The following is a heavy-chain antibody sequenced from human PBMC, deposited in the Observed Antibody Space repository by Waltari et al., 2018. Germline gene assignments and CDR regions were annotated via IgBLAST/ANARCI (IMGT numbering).Heavy chain of an antibody. CDR3: VRRAHDFEY. CDR1: GFNFHSYS. V-gene: IGHV3-48*01. Sequence: EVLLVESGGGLVQPGGSLTLSCAASGFNFHSYSMNWVRQAPGKGPEWIAYINYSSSTIYYADSVKGRFTVSRDNEKSSLYLQMNTLRVEDTATYFCVRRAHDFEYWGQGTLVAVSS. CDR2: INYSSSTI. J-gene: IGHJ4*02.